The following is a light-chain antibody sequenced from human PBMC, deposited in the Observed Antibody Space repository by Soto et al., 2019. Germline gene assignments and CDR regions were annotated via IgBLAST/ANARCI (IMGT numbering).Light chain of an antibody. CDR3: ASYAGTITL. Sequence: QSALTQPPSASGSPGQSVTISCTGTSSDVGGYNYVSWYQQYPGKAPKLMIYEVTKRPSGVPYRFSGSRSGNTASLTVSGLQADDEADYYCASYAGTITLFGGGTKLTVL. CDR2: EVT. J-gene: IGLJ2*01. V-gene: IGLV2-8*01. CDR1: SSDVGGYNY.